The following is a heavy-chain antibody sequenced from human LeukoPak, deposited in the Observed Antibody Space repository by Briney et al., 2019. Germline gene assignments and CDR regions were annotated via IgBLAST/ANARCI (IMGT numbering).Heavy chain of an antibody. D-gene: IGHD6-19*01. Sequence: VRQAPXXXXXXXXGISWNSGSIDYADSVKGRFTISRDNAKNSLYLQMNSLRAEDTALYYCAKGASIAVAGTLDYWGQGTLVTVSS. J-gene: IGHJ4*02. CDR2: ISWNSGSI. V-gene: IGHV3-9*01. CDR3: AKGASIAVAGTLDY.